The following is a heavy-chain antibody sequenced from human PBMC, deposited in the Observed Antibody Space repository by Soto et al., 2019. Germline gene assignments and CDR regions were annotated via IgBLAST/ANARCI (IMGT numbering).Heavy chain of an antibody. Sequence: KSSETLSLTCAVYGGSFSGYYWSWIRQPPGKGLEWIGEINHSGSTNYNPSLKSRVTISVDTSKNQFSLKLSSVTAADTAVYYCARLGIAVAGTSRVRAFDIWGQGTMVTVSS. J-gene: IGHJ3*02. D-gene: IGHD6-19*01. CDR2: INHSGST. V-gene: IGHV4-34*01. CDR1: GGSFSGYY. CDR3: ARLGIAVAGTSRVRAFDI.